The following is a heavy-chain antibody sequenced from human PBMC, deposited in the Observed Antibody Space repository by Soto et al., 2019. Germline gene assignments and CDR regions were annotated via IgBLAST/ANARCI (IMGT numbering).Heavy chain of an antibody. CDR2: IYHSGIM. CDR3: DRAYDYFYDSSNIYARPFDA. Sequence: PSETLPLTCTVSGYSISSGYYWVCIRQPPGKGLEWVWSIYHSGIMYYNPSLKSRVTISVDTSKNQFSLELTSVTAADTAVYYCDRAYDYFYDSSNIYARPFDAWGQGAGVTV. CDR1: GYSISSGYY. D-gene: IGHD3-22*01. V-gene: IGHV4-38-2*02. J-gene: IGHJ4*02.